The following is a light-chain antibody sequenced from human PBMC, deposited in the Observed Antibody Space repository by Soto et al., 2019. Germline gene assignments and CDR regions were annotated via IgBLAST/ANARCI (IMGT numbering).Light chain of an antibody. CDR2: AAS. Sequence: DLQMTQSPSSLSASVGDRVTITCRASQSISSYLNWYQQKPGKAPKLLIYAASSLQSGVPSRFSGSGSGTDFTLTISSLQPEDFAXYYXQQSXSTPYTFGQGTKLEIK. J-gene: IGKJ2*01. V-gene: IGKV1-39*01. CDR1: QSISSY. CDR3: QQSXSTPYT.